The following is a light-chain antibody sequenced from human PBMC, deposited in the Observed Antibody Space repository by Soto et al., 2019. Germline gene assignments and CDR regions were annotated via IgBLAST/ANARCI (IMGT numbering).Light chain of an antibody. V-gene: IGKV1-6*01. CDR2: GIS. CDR1: QAIRND. J-gene: IGKJ2*03. CDR3: LHDALFPYS. Sequence: AIQMTQSPSSLSASVGDTVTFTFRASQAIRNDLGWFQQRPGQPPKLLIYGISILQTGVPSRFSGSGSGTDFTLTSSGLQPEDFATYYCLHDALFPYSFGQGTRLEI.